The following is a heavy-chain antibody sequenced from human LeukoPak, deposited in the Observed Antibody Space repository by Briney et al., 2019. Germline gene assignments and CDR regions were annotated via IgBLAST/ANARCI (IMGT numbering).Heavy chain of an antibody. CDR2: IYYSGST. J-gene: IGHJ4*02. CDR3: ARALGEYYFDS. Sequence: SETLSLTCTVSGGSISSGGYYWSWIRQHPGKGLEWIGYIYYSGSTYYSPSFKSRFTISVDTSRNQFSLRLSSVTAADTAVYYCARALGEYYFDSWGQGTLVTVSS. V-gene: IGHV4-31*03. D-gene: IGHD3-3*01. CDR1: GGSISSGGYY.